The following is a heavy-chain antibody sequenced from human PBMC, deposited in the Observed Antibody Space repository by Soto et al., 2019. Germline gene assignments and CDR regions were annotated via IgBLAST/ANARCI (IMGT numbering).Heavy chain of an antibody. CDR3: ASLVPPRHYGSGSSDHWFDP. D-gene: IGHD3-10*01. V-gene: IGHV3-72*01. CDR1: GFTFSDHY. J-gene: IGHJ5*02. Sequence: GGSLRLSCAASGFTFSDHYMDWVRQAPGKGLEWVGRTRNKANSYTTEYAASVKGRFTISRDDSKNSLYLQMNSLKTEDTAVYYCASLVPPRHYGSGSSDHWFDPWGQGTLVTVSS. CDR2: TRNKANSYTT.